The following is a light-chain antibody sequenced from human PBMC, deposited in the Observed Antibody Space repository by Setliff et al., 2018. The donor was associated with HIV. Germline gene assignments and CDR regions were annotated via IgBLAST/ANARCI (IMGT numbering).Light chain of an antibody. CDR3: SSYTSTSTLFV. CDR2: DVS. J-gene: IGLJ1*01. Sequence: QPALAQPAPVSGSPGQSITISCTGTSSDVGGYNYVSWYQQHPGKAPKLRIYDVSNRPSGVSNRFSGSKSGNTASLTISGLQAEDEADYYCSSYTSTSTLFVFGTGTKVTVL. V-gene: IGLV2-14*03. CDR1: SSDVGGYNY.